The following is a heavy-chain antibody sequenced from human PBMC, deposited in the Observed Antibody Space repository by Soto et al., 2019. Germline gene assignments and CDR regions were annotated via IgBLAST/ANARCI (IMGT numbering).Heavy chain of an antibody. CDR1: GFTVGNNY. D-gene: IGHD3-10*01. CDR3: AKEGRGSGSHYNSFGY. J-gene: IGHJ4*02. V-gene: IGHV3-53*01. CDR2: IYSTGTT. Sequence: EVQLVESGGGLIQPGGSLKLSCAASGFTVGNNYMSWVRQAPGKGLEWVSLIYSTGTTKYADSVKGRFTVSRDNAKNTLYLQMNGLGAEYTAVYYCAKEGRGSGSHYNSFGYWGQGTLVTFSS.